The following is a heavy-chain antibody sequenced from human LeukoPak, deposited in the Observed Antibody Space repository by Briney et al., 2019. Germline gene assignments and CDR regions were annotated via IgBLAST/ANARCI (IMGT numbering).Heavy chain of an antibody. CDR1: GGTFSSYA. V-gene: IGHV1-69*04. J-gene: IGHJ4*02. Sequence: ASVKVSCKASGGTFSSYAISWVRQAPGQGLEWMGRIIPILGIANYAQKFQGRVTITADKSTSTAYMELSSLRSEDTAVYYCARVSGGGVVPAEPHLDYWGQGTLVTVSS. CDR2: IIPILGIA. D-gene: IGHD2-2*01. CDR3: ARVSGGGVVPAEPHLDY.